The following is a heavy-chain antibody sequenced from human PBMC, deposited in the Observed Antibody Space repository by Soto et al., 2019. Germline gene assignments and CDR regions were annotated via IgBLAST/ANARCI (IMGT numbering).Heavy chain of an antibody. CDR2: INSDGSST. V-gene: IGHV3-74*01. CDR3: ARGKFRGSPSGGVCY. D-gene: IGHD3-16*01. CDR1: GFTFRSYW. Sequence: EVQLVESGGGLVQPGGSLRLFCAASGFTFRSYWMHWVRQAPGKGLVWVSRINSDGSSTSYADSVKGRFTISRDNAKNTLYLQMNSLRAEDTAVYDCARGKFRGSPSGGVCYWGQGTLVTVSS. J-gene: IGHJ4*02.